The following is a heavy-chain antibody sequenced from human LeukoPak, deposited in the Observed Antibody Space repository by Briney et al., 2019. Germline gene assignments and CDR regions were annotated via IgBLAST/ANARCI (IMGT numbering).Heavy chain of an antibody. CDR1: GFTFSSYS. J-gene: IGHJ4*02. V-gene: IGHV3-21*01. D-gene: IGHD4-17*01. CDR3: ARRDYGDYKIDY. Sequence: GGSLRLSCPASGFTFSSYSMNWVRQAPGKGLEWVSSISSSSSYIYYADSVKGRFTISRDNAKNSLYLQMNSLRAEDTAVYYCARRDYGDYKIDYWGQGTLVTVSS. CDR2: ISSSSSYI.